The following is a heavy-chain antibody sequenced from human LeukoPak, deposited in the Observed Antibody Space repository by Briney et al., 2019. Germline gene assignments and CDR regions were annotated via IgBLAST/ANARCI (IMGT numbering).Heavy chain of an antibody. CDR2: VFHGASD. Sequence: SETLSLTCTVSVGSFSDYYWSWIRQPPGKRLEWVGCVFHGASDQYHPSLKSRVSMSLDTSKNQFSLKLNSVPAADTAVYYCALIPPGYSYGCDYWGQGTLVIVSS. CDR3: ALIPPGYSYGCDY. D-gene: IGHD5-18*01. CDR1: VGSFSDYY. V-gene: IGHV4-59*08. J-gene: IGHJ4*02.